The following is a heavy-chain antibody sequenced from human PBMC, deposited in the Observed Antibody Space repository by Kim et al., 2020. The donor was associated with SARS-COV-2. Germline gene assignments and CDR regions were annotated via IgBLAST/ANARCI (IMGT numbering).Heavy chain of an antibody. J-gene: IGHJ3*02. CDR2: IGSSSSYI. D-gene: IGHD6-19*01. Sequence: GGSLRLSCAASGFTFSSYSMNWVRQAPGKGLEWVSSIGSSSSYIYYADSVKGRFTISRDNAKNSLYLQMNSLRAEDTAVYYCVCVVEAVAGRTDAFDIWGQGTMVTVSS. CDR1: GFTFSSYS. V-gene: IGHV3-21*01. CDR3: VCVVEAVAGRTDAFDI.